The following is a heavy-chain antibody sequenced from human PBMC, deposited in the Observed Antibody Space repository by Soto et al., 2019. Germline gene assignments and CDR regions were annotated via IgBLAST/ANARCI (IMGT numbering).Heavy chain of an antibody. Sequence: GGTLRLSYAASGFTFSSYWMHWVRQAPGKGLVWVSNIKSDGSNTNYADSVKGRFTISRDNAKNTLYLQMNSLRAEDTAVYYCARGNYGMDVWGQGTTVTVSS. J-gene: IGHJ6*02. CDR3: ARGNYGMDV. V-gene: IGHV3-74*01. CDR2: IKSDGSNT. D-gene: IGHD3-10*01. CDR1: GFTFSSYW.